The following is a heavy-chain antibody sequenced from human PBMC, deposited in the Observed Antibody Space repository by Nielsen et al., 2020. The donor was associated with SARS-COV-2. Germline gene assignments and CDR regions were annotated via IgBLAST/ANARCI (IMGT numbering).Heavy chain of an antibody. V-gene: IGHV3-30*18. CDR3: AKDPYSSGWLDAFDI. D-gene: IGHD6-19*01. CDR2: ISYDGSNK. Sequence: GESLKISCAASGFSFNNYGMHWVRQAPGKGLEWVAVISYDGSNKYYADSVKGRFTISRDNSKNTLYLQMNSLRAEDTAVYYCAKDPYSSGWLDAFDIWGQGTMVTVSS. CDR1: GFSFNNYG. J-gene: IGHJ3*02.